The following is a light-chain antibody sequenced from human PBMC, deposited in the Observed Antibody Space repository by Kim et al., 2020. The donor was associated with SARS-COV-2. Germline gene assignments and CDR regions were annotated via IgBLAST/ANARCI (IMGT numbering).Light chain of an antibody. J-gene: IGLJ1*01. Sequence: NFMLTQPHSVSESPGKTVTISCTRSSGSIASNYVQCYQQRPGSAPTTVIYEDNQRPSGVPDRFSGSIDSSSNSASLTISGLKPEDEADYYCQSYDSSNWVFGTGTKVTVL. CDR2: EDN. V-gene: IGLV6-57*04. CDR3: QSYDSSNWV. CDR1: SGSIASNY.